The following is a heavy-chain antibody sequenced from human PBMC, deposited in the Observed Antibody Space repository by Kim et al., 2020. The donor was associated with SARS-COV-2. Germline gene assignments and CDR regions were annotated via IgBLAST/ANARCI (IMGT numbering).Heavy chain of an antibody. D-gene: IGHD3-10*01. CDR1: GFTFSSYW. Sequence: GGSLRLSCAAAGFTFSSYWMSWVRQAPGKGLEWVANIKQDGSEKYYVDSVKGRFTISRDNAKKSLYLQMNSLRAEDTAVYHCAVNANDVSGVGGFEYWGQGTLVTVSS. CDR3: AVNANDVSGVGGFEY. V-gene: IGHV3-7*01. CDR2: IKQDGSEK. J-gene: IGHJ4*02.